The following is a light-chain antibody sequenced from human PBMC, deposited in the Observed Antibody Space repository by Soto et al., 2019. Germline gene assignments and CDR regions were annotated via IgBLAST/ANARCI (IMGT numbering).Light chain of an antibody. CDR3: QQYNNWPQT. J-gene: IGKJ1*01. CDR1: QSVGSN. CDR2: GVS. Sequence: ERVMTQSPVTLSVSPGESVTLSCRASQSVGSNLAWYQQKVGQAPRLLIYGVSTRATGIPARFSGSGSGRQFTLTISSLQSEDFAVYYCQQYNNWPQTFGQGTKVDI. V-gene: IGKV3-15*01.